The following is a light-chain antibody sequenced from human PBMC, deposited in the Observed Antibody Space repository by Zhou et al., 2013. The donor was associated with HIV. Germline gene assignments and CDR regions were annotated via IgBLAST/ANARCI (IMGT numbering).Light chain of an antibody. CDR1: QTVSSTY. CDR3: QQYGSSPYT. Sequence: IVLTQSPGTLSLSPGESATLSCRASQTVSSTYLAWYQQKPGQAPRLFIFGASSRATGIPDRFSGSGSGTDFTLTISRLEPEDFAVYYCQQYGSSPYTFGQGTKLEIK. CDR2: GAS. V-gene: IGKV3-20*01. J-gene: IGKJ2*01.